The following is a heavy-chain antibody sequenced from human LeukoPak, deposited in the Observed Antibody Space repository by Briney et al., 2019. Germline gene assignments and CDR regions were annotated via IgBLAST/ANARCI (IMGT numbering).Heavy chain of an antibody. CDR3: ARVGYYDSSGYYDS. D-gene: IGHD3-22*01. J-gene: IGHJ5*02. CDR1: GGSISSYY. Sequence: SETLSLTCTVSGGSISSYYWSWIRQPPGKGLEWIGYIYYSGSTNYNPSLKSRVTISVDTSKNQFSLKLSSVTAADTAVYYCARVGYYDSSGYYDSWVQGTLVTVSS. CDR2: IYYSGST. V-gene: IGHV4-59*01.